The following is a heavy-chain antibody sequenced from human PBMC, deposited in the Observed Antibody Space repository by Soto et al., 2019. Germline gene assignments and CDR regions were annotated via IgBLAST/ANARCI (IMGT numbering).Heavy chain of an antibody. CDR2: IYSGDSDT. Sequence: RGESLKISCKDSGYRFSSNWIAWVRQMPGKGLEWMGVIYSGDSDTRYSPSFQGQVTISVDKSINTAYLQWSSLKASDTAMYYCARHYNGFDYWGQGTLVTVSS. J-gene: IGHJ4*02. CDR3: ARHYNGFDY. D-gene: IGHD1-1*01. V-gene: IGHV5-51*01. CDR1: GYRFSSNW.